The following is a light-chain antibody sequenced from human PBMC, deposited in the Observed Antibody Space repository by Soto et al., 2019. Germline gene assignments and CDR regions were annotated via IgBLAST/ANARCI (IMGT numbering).Light chain of an antibody. J-gene: IGLJ3*02. V-gene: IGLV6-57*04. Sequence: NFMLTQPHSVSESPGKTVTISCTRSSGSIASNYVQWYQQRPGSAPTTVIYEDNQRPSGVPDRFSGSIDSSSNSASLTISGLKTEDEADYYYQSYDGGWVFGGGTKLTVL. CDR2: EDN. CDR1: SGSIASNY. CDR3: QSYDGGWV.